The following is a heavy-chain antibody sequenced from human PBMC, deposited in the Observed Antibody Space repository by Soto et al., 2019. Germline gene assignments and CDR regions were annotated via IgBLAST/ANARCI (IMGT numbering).Heavy chain of an antibody. CDR3: ARNEVALPDYFYVMDV. CDR2: ISSSSRYI. CDR1: GFTFSHYT. J-gene: IGHJ6*02. D-gene: IGHD2-15*01. V-gene: IGHV3-21*01. Sequence: LRLSCAASGFTFSHYTMNWVRQAPGKGLEWVSSISSSSRYIFYADSVEGRFTISRDNAENSLYLEMNSLRAEDTAVYYCARNEVALPDYFYVMDVWGQGTTVTVSS.